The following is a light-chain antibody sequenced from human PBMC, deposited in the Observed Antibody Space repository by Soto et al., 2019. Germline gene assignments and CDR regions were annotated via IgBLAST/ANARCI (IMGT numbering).Light chain of an antibody. CDR2: RAS. CDR3: QQYYSFPRT. V-gene: IGKV1-5*03. CDR1: QSISEW. Sequence: DLQMTQSPSTLSASVGDRVTITCRASQSISEWLAWYQQKPGKAPNLLMYRASTLGSGVPSRFSGSGSGTDFTLTISCLQSEDFATYYCQQYYSFPRTFGQGTKVDIK. J-gene: IGKJ1*01.